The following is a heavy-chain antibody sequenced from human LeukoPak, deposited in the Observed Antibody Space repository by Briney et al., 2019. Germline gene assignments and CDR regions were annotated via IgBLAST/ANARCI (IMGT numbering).Heavy chain of an antibody. Sequence: PSETLSLTCTVSGGSISIYYWSWIRQPAGKGLEWIGRIYTSGSTNYNPSLKSRVTMSVDTSKNQFSLKLSSVTAADTAVYYCARVRRQWLVRGAFDIWGQGTMVTVSS. V-gene: IGHV4-4*07. D-gene: IGHD6-19*01. J-gene: IGHJ3*02. CDR1: GGSISIYY. CDR2: IYTSGST. CDR3: ARVRRQWLVRGAFDI.